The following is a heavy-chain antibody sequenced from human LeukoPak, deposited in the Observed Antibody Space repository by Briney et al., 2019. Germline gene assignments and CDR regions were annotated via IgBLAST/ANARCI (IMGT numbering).Heavy chain of an antibody. D-gene: IGHD3-22*01. CDR2: ISAYNGNT. Sequence: ASVKVSRKASGYTFTSYGISWVRQAPGQGLEWMGWISAYNGNTNYAQKLQGRVTMTTDTSTSTAYMELRSLRSDDTAVYYCASLVKRYYYDSSGFSWFDPWGQGTLVTVSS. J-gene: IGHJ5*02. V-gene: IGHV1-18*01. CDR1: GYTFTSYG. CDR3: ASLVKRYYYDSSGFSWFDP.